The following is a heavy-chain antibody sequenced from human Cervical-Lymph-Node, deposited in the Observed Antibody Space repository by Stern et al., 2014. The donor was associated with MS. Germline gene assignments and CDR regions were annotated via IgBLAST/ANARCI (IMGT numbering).Heavy chain of an antibody. CDR2: ISYDGSSQ. CDR3: ARPAAARYFDY. CDR1: GFTFGRHS. Sequence: VQLVESGGGVVQSGRSLRLSCATSGFTFGRHSMHWVRQAPGKGLEWVAIISYDGSSQHYADSVKGRFTISRSNSNNTLFLQMNSLRVEDTAIYYCARPAAARYFDYWGQESQVTVSS. V-gene: IGHV3-30-3*01. D-gene: IGHD6-25*01. J-gene: IGHJ4*02.